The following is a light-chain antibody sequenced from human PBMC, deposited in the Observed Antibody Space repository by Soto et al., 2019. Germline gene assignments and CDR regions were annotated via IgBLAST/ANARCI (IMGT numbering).Light chain of an antibody. CDR1: QSLLDRDDGNTY. Sequence: DIVMTQTPLSLPVTPGEPASISCRSSQSLLDRDDGNTYLAWYLQKPGQSPQLLIYTVSYRASGVPDRFSGSGSGTDFTLRISRVEADDVGVYYCMQRIEFPWTFGQGTKVEIK. CDR2: TVS. V-gene: IGKV2-40*01. CDR3: MQRIEFPWT. J-gene: IGKJ1*01.